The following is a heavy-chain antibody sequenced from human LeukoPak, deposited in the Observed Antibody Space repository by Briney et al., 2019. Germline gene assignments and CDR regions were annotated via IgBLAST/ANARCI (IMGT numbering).Heavy chain of an antibody. J-gene: IGHJ4*02. CDR2: ISTGSNYI. V-gene: IGHV3-21*01. CDR1: GFTLRGQS. CDR3: ARGSSSLDC. D-gene: IGHD6-13*01. Sequence: PGGSLRLSCGASGFTLRGQSMKWVRQAPGKGLEWVSSISTGSNYIYYADSVKGRFTISRDNAKNSLYLQMNSLRAEDTAVYYCARGSSSLDCWGQGTLVTVSS.